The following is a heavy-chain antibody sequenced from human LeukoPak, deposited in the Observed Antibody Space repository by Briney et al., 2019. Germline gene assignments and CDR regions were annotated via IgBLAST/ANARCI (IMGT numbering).Heavy chain of an antibody. CDR2: IIPVLDIT. J-gene: IGHJ5*02. Sequence: GASVKVSFKASGGTFSTYGITWVRQAPGQGLEWMGRIIPVLDITNYAQKFQDRVTITADKSTSTAYMDLSSLRSDDTAVYYCARTRRIGNWFDPWGQGTLVTVSS. CDR3: ARTRRIGNWFDP. D-gene: IGHD2-21*01. V-gene: IGHV1-69*04. CDR1: GGTFSTYG.